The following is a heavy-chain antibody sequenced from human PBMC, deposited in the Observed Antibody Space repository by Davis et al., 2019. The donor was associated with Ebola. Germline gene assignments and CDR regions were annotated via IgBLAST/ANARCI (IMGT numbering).Heavy chain of an antibody. D-gene: IGHD6-19*01. V-gene: IGHV3-49*04. CDR3: TREGQWLVPNDAFDI. CDR1: GSTFGDYA. J-gene: IGHJ3*02. Sequence: GESLKISCTASGSTFGDYAMSWVRQAPGKGLEWVGFIRSKAYGGTTEYAASVKGRFTISRDDSKSIAYLQMNSLKTEDTAVYYCTREGQWLVPNDAFDIWGQGTMVTVSS. CDR2: IRSKAYGGTT.